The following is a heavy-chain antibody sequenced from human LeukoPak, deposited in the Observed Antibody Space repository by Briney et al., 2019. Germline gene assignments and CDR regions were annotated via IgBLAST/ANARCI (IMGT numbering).Heavy chain of an antibody. CDR2: INHSGST. CDR3: ARGRNTMIVRGFFDY. V-gene: IGHV4-34*01. J-gene: IGHJ4*02. D-gene: IGHD3-22*01. CDR1: GGSFSGYY. Sequence: SETLSLTCAVYGGSFSGYYWSWIRQPPGKGLEWIGEINHSGSTNYNPSLKSRVTISVDTSKNQFSLKLSSVTAADTAVYYCARGRNTMIVRGFFDYWGQGTLVTVSS.